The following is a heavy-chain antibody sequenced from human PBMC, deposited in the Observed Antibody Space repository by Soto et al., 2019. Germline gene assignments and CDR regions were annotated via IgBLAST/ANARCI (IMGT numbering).Heavy chain of an antibody. CDR2: IYYSGSS. D-gene: IGHD6-19*01. CDR1: GGSIGRYY. CDR3: ARRYSSGYDY. V-gene: IGHV4-59*12. Sequence: SETLSLTCTVSGGSIGRYYWSWFRQSPGKGLEWIGYIYYSGSSNYNPSLKSRVTISVDTSKNQFSLKLSSVTAADTAVYYCARRYSSGYDYWGQGTLVTVSS. J-gene: IGHJ4*02.